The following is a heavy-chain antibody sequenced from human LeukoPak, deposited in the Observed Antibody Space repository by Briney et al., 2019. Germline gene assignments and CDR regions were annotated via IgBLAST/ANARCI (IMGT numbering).Heavy chain of an antibody. CDR1: GYTFTSYG. Sequence: AASVKVSCKASGYTFTSYGISWVRQAPGQGLEWMGWISAYNGNTNYAQKLQGRVTMTTDTSTTTAYMELRSLRSDDTAVYYCARGGLEYYTQGRLDFWGQGTLVTVSS. CDR3: ARGGLEYYTQGRLDF. J-gene: IGHJ4*02. V-gene: IGHV1-18*01. CDR2: ISAYNGNT. D-gene: IGHD3-3*01.